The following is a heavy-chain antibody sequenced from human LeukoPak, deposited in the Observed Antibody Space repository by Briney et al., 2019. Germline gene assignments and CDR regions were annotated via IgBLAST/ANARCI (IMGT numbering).Heavy chain of an antibody. CDR1: GFTFGDYA. CDR2: IRSKAYGGTT. CDR3: TRVKRVYDSSGYYRPHDY. J-gene: IGHJ4*02. D-gene: IGHD3-22*01. Sequence: GGSLRLSCTASGFTFGDYAMSWFRQAPGKGLEWVGFIRSKAYGGTTEYAASVKGRFTISRDDSKSIAYLQMNSLKTEDTAVYCCTRVKRVYDSSGYYRPHDYWGQGTLVTVSS. V-gene: IGHV3-49*03.